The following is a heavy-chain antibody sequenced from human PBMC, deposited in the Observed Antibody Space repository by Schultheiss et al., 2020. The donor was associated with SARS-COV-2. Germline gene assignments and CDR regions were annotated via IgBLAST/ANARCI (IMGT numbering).Heavy chain of an antibody. CDR3: AIPVLGSWYNGMDV. Sequence: GESLKIYCAASGFTFSSYAMHWVRQAPGKGLEWVAVISYDGSNKYYADSVKGRFTISRDNSKNTLYLQMNSLRAEDTAVYYCAIPVLGSWYNGMDVWGQGTTVTVSS. CDR1: GFTFSSYA. D-gene: IGHD6-13*01. J-gene: IGHJ6*02. CDR2: ISYDGSNK. V-gene: IGHV3-30*01.